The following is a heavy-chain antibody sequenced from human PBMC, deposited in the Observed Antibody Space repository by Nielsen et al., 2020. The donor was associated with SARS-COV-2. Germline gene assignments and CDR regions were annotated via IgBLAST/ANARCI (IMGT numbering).Heavy chain of an antibody. J-gene: IGHJ4*02. D-gene: IGHD3-9*01. CDR3: TSSLRYFDWIFLPGVDY. Sequence: GGSLRLSCTDSGLTFGDHAVTWVRQAPGKGLEWIGFIKSKAFGGTTEYAASVKGRFTVSRDDSKSIASLQMNSLKTEDTAVYYCTSSLRYFDWIFLPGVDYWGPGTLVTVSS. CDR1: GLTFGDHA. V-gene: IGHV3-49*04. CDR2: IKSKAFGGTT.